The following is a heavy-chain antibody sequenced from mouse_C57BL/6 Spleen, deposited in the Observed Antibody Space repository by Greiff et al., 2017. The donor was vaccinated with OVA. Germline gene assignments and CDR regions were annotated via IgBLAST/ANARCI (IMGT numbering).Heavy chain of an antibody. CDR3: ARGGIYYGYDDAMDY. CDR1: GYAFSSYW. V-gene: IGHV1-80*01. CDR2: IYPGDGDT. J-gene: IGHJ4*01. D-gene: IGHD2-2*01. Sequence: VQLQQSGAELVKPGASVKISCKASGYAFSSYWMNWVKQRPGKGLEWIGQIYPGDGDTNYNGKFKGKATLTADKSSSTAYMQLSSLTSEDSAVYFCARGGIYYGYDDAMDYWGQGTSVTVSS.